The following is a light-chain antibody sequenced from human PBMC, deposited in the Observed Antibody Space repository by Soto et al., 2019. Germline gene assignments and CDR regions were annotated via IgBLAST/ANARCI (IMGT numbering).Light chain of an antibody. CDR1: SSDVGGYNY. V-gene: IGLV2-14*01. Sequence: ALTQPASVSGSPGQSITISCTGTSSDVGGYNYVSWYQQHPGKAPKLMIYEVSNRPSGVSNRFSDSKSGNTASLTISGLQAEDEADYYCTSFTRSSTFVFGTGTKVTVL. CDR3: TSFTRSSTFV. J-gene: IGLJ1*01. CDR2: EVS.